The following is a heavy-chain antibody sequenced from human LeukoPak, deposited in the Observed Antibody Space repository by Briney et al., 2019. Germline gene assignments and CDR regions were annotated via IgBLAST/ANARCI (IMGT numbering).Heavy chain of an antibody. D-gene: IGHD2-2*01. V-gene: IGHV4-4*07. CDR2: IYTSGST. CDR3: ASPSGQYCSSTSCYQVYFDY. Sequence: PSETLSLTCTVSGGPISSYYWSWIRQPAGKGLEWVGRIYTSGSTNFHPSLKKRVTISLDTSKNQFYLKVSSVPAADTAVYYCASPSGQYCSSTSCYQVYFDYWGQGTLVTVSS. J-gene: IGHJ4*02. CDR1: GGPISSYY.